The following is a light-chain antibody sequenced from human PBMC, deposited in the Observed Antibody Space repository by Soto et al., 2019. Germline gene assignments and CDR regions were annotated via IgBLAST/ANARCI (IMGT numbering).Light chain of an antibody. CDR1: QNINNY. CDR3: QQYNNWPPAIT. J-gene: IGKJ5*01. Sequence: PMTPSPSSPSDSVGDRVTLPCQASQNINNYLNWYQQKPGRAPKLLIYAASSLQSGVPSRFSGSGSGTDFTLTISSLQSEDFAVYYCQQYNNWPPAITFGQGTRLEIK. CDR2: AAS. V-gene: IGKV1-16*01.